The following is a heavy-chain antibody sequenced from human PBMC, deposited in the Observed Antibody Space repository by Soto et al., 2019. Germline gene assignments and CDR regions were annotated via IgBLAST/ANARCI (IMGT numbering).Heavy chain of an antibody. CDR3: ARETYYSGWFDS. V-gene: IGHV4-59*02. CDR1: SGSVSDYY. D-gene: IGHD3-10*01. J-gene: IGHJ5*01. Sequence: SETLSLTCTVSSGSVSDYYWSWIRQPPGKGLEWIGYIHYSGNTNYNPSLKSRVTISTATSESQFSLNLSSVTAADTAVYYCARETYYSGWFDSWGRGTLVTVSS. CDR2: IHYSGNT.